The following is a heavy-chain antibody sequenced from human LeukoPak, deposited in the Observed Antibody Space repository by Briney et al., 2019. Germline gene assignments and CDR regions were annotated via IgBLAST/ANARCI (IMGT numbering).Heavy chain of an antibody. CDR1: GFTFSNYW. CDR2: INNDGINT. V-gene: IGHV3-74*01. CDR3: ARDLGQYYDTSDNWFDP. D-gene: IGHD3-22*01. J-gene: IGHJ5*02. Sequence: PGGSLRLSCAASGFTFSNYWMHWVRQAPGKGLVWVSRINNDGINTSYADSVKGRFTISRDNAKNTLNLQMNSLRAEDTAVYYCARDLGQYYDTSDNWFDPWGQGTLVTVSS.